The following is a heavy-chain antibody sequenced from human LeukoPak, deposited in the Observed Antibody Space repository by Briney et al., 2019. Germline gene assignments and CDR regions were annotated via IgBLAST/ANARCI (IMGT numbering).Heavy chain of an antibody. D-gene: IGHD3-16*01. CDR1: GGSFSGYY. CDR2: INHSGST. J-gene: IGHJ4*02. Sequence: SETLSLTCAVYGGSFSGYYWSWIRQPPGKGLEWIGEINHSGSTNYNPSLKSRVTMSVDTSKNQFSLKLSSVTAADTAVYYCARASPSLGYFDYWGQGTLVTVSS. V-gene: IGHV4-34*10. CDR3: ARASPSLGYFDY.